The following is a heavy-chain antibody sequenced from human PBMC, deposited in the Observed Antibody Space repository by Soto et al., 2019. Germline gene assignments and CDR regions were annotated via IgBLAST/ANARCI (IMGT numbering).Heavy chain of an antibody. V-gene: IGHV4-4*02. J-gene: IGHJ5*02. D-gene: IGHD2-15*01. Sequence: QVQLRESGPVMLRPSGTLSLTCAVSGTSIRSTFWWTWVRQPSGKGLEWIGEVYHSGSTKYNPSLKSRVTISVDKSKNQFSLELRAVTAADTAVYYCATLPPRIVAVKTEIPTWGQGTLVTVSS. CDR1: GTSIRSTFW. CDR3: ATLPPRIVAVKTEIPT. CDR2: VYHSGST.